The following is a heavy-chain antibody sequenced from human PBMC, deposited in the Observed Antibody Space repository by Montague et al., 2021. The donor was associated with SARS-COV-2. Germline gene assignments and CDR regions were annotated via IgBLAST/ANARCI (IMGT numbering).Heavy chain of an antibody. Sequence: SETLSLTCTVSGASIRDYYWSWIRQPPGKGLEWIGYIYESGSTKSNPSLTSRLIMSVDTSRNQFSLTLSSVTTADTAVYYCARDRGLSGFYGYDPLYFYGMDVGGQGTTVIVSS. V-gene: IGHV4-59*01. D-gene: IGHD5-12*01. CDR3: ARDRGLSGFYGYDPLYFYGMDV. CDR1: GASIRDYY. J-gene: IGHJ6*02. CDR2: IYESGST.